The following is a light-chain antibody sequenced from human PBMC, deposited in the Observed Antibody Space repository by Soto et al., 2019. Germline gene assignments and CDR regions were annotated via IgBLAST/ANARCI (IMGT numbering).Light chain of an antibody. CDR1: SSNIGNNY. Sequence: QSVLTQPPSVSAAPGQKVTISCSGSSSNIGNNYVSRYQQLPGTAPQLLIYDNNKRPSGIPHRFSGSKSGTSATLGITGLQTGDEADDYCGTWDSSLSAGGVFGTGTKVTV. CDR2: DNN. CDR3: GTWDSSLSAGGV. V-gene: IGLV1-51*01. J-gene: IGLJ1*01.